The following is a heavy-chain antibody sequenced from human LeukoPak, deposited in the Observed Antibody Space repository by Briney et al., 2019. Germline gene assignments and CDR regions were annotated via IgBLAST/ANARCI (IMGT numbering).Heavy chain of an antibody. CDR2: IHHSGTT. D-gene: IGHD6-19*01. CDR3: ARIKDSSGWYRAFDI. J-gene: IGHJ3*02. V-gene: IGHV4-4*02. Sequence: SGTLSLTCTVSGGSIRSSNWWSWVRQPPGKGLECIGEIHHSGTTNYNPSLKSRVTISVDTSKNQFSLKLRSVTAADTAVYYCARIKDSSGWYRAFDIWGQGTMVTVSS. CDR1: GGSIRSSNW.